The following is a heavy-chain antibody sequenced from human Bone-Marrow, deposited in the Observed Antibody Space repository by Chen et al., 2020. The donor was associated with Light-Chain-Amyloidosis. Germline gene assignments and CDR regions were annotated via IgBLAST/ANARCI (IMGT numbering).Heavy chain of an antibody. CDR2: IYPDDSDA. Sequence: EVKKPGESLKISCKGSGYTFPNYWIGWVRQMPGKGLEWMGVIYPDDSDARYSPSFVGQVTISSDKSITXXXXQWXSXXASDTAMYYCARRRDGYNFDYWGQGTLVTVSS. CDR1: GYTFPNYW. CDR3: ARRRDGYNFDY. J-gene: IGHJ4*02. V-gene: IGHV5-51*01. D-gene: IGHD5-12*01.